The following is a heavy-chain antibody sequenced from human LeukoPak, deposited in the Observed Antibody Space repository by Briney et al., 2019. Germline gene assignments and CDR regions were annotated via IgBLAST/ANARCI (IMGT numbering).Heavy chain of an antibody. CDR2: IDDAGTT. V-gene: IGHV4-39*07. D-gene: IGHD3-10*01. CDR3: ARGSSYMDV. J-gene: IGHJ6*03. Sequence: SETLPLTCSVSGGAISARNYNWSWIRQPPGQGLELIGNIDDAGTTHYFPSLRSRVTISGDTPNNQFSLKLSSVTAADTAVYYCARGSSYMDVWGKGTAVTVSS. CDR1: GGAISARNYN.